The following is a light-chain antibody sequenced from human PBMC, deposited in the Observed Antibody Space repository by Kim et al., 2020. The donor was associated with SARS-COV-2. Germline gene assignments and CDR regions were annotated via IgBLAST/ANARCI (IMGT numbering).Light chain of an antibody. CDR2: YDS. CDR1: NIGSKS. Sequence: SYELTQPPSVSVAPGKTARITCGGNNIGSKSVHWYQQKPGQAPVLVIYYDSDRLSGIPERFSGSNSGNTATLTISRVEAGDEADHYCQVWDSSSDPYVFGTGTKVTVL. CDR3: QVWDSSSDPYV. V-gene: IGLV3-21*04. J-gene: IGLJ1*01.